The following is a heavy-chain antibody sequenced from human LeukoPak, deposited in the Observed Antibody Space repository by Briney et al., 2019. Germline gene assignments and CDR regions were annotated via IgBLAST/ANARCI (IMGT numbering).Heavy chain of an antibody. CDR1: GGSFSGYY. CDR3: ASIVQAAIPY. J-gene: IGHJ4*02. CDR2: INHSGST. V-gene: IGHV4-34*01. D-gene: IGHD2-2*01. Sequence: SETLSLTCAVYGGSFSGYYSSWIRQPPGKGLEWIGEINHSGSTNYNPSLKSRVTISVDTSKNQFSLKLSSVTAADTAVYYCASIVQAAIPYWGQGTLVTVSS.